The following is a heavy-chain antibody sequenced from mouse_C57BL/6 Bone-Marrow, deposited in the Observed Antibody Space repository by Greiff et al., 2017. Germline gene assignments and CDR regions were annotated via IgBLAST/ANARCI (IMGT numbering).Heavy chain of an antibody. CDR3: ARYYYGSMFAY. V-gene: IGHV5-4*01. D-gene: IGHD1-1*01. Sequence: DVQLVESGGGLVKPGGSLKLSCAASGFTFSSYAMSWVRQTPEKRLEWVATISDGGCYTYYPDNVKGRFTISRDNAKNNLYLQMSHLKSEDTAMYYCARYYYGSMFAYWGQGTLVTVAA. CDR2: ISDGGCYT. CDR1: GFTFSSYA. J-gene: IGHJ3*01.